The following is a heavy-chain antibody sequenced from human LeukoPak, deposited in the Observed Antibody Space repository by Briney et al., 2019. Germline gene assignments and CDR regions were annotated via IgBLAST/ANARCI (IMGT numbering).Heavy chain of an antibody. D-gene: IGHD6-19*01. J-gene: IGHJ4*02. Sequence: SETLSLTCTVSGGSISSSSYYWGWIRQPPGKGLEWIGSIYYSGSTYYNPSLKSRVTISVDTSKNQFSLKLSSVTAADTAVYYCARDAAVAGTPRSGKRGVGYWGQGTLVTVSS. V-gene: IGHV4-39*07. CDR1: GGSISSSSYY. CDR3: ARDAAVAGTPRSGKRGVGY. CDR2: IYYSGST.